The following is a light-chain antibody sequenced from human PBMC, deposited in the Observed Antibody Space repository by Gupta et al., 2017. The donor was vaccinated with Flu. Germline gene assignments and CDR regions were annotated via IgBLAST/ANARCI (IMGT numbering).Light chain of an antibody. CDR3: SSYTTSSTYV. CDR1: SNDIGSYDY. V-gene: IGLV2-14*01. J-gene: IGLJ1*01. CDR2: EVS. Sequence: QSALTQPASVSGSPGQSITISCTGTSNDIGSYDYVSWFQQHPGKAPKLMIYEVSNRPSGVSNRFSGSQSGNTASLTISGLQAEDEADYHCSSYTTSSTYVYGTGTRVTAL.